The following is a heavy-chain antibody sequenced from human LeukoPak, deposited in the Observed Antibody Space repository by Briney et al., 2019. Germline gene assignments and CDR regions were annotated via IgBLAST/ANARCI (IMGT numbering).Heavy chain of an antibody. CDR2: IRSNSDGGTI. V-gene: IGHV3-15*07. CDR1: VVTFSNAW. J-gene: IGHJ5*02. CDR3: ATDFYDST. D-gene: IGHD3-22*01. Sequence: GGALRLSCAPSVVTFSNAWMNWVRETPGKGVECVGRIRSNSDGGTIDYAAPVKGRFTLSRDDSKTTLYLQMNSLQTEDTAVYYCATDFYDSTWGQGTLVTVSS.